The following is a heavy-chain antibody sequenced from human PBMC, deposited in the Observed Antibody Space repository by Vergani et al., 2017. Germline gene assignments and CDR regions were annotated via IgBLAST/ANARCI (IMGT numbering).Heavy chain of an antibody. CDR1: GFTFSTST. D-gene: IGHD3-22*01. V-gene: IGHV3-30*04. Sequence: QVQLVESGGGVVQPGRSLRLSCVVSGFTFSTSTMHWVRQPPGKGLEWVAVISNDGTKRFYGDSVKGRFTISRDNSQTTVFLQMNSLRADDSAEYYCTKAGQYDSDNFHDSWGQGALVTVAS. CDR2: ISNDGTKR. J-gene: IGHJ1*01. CDR3: TKAGQYDSDNFHDS.